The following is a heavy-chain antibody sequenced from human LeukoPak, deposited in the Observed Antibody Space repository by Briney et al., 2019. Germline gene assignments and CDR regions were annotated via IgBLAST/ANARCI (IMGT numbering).Heavy chain of an antibody. J-gene: IGHJ4*02. CDR1: GGSFSGYY. V-gene: IGHV4-34*01. CDR2: INHSGST. Sequence: SETLSLTCAVYGGSFSGYYWSWIRQPPGKGLEWIGEINHSGSTNYNPSLKSRVTISVDTSKNQFSLKLSSVTAADTAVYYCARGPLAYCGGDCSNYFDYWGQGTLVTVSS. D-gene: IGHD2-21*02. CDR3: ARGPLAYCGGDCSNYFDY.